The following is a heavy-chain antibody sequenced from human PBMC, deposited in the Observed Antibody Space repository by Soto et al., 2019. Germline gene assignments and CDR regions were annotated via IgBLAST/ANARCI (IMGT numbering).Heavy chain of an antibody. J-gene: IGHJ4*01. CDR1: AYSISSGSY. CDR3: ARVHVLVVAGSTFDY. CDR2: INHGGTS. Sequence: KASETRSLTSTVCAYSISSGSYWARIWQPPGKGPEWIESINHGGTSFYDPALNTRITKSVDTSINQFSLKLTTVTAANPAVYYCARVHVLVVAGSTFDYWGHGTLVTVS. D-gene: IGHD6-19*01. V-gene: IGHV4-38-2*02.